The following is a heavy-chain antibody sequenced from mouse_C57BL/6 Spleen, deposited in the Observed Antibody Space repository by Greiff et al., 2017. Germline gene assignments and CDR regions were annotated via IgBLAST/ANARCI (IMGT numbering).Heavy chain of an antibody. J-gene: IGHJ2*01. CDR1: GYTFTSYW. D-gene: IGHD1-1*01. CDR2: IHPNSGST. CDR3: ARGGYGNSYGFDD. V-gene: IGHV1-64*01. Sequence: QVQLQQSGAELVKPGASVKLSCKASGYTFTSYWMHWVKQRPGQGLEWIGMIHPNSGSTNYNEKFKSTATLTVDKSYSTAYVQLISLTSEDAAVYYCARGGYGNSYGFDDWGQGTTLTVSS.